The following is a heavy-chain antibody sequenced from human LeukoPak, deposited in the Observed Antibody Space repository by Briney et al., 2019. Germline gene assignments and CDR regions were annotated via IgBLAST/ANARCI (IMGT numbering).Heavy chain of an antibody. J-gene: IGHJ6*02. V-gene: IGHV1-2*02. D-gene: IGHD5-12*01. CDR2: INPNSGGT. Sequence: ASVKVSCKASGYTFTGYYMHWVRQAPGQGLEWMGWINPNSGGTNYAQKFQGRVTMTRDTSISTAYMELSRLRSDDTAVYYCAITSGYENYYYCGMDVWGQGTTVTVSS. CDR3: AITSGYENYYYCGMDV. CDR1: GYTFTGYY.